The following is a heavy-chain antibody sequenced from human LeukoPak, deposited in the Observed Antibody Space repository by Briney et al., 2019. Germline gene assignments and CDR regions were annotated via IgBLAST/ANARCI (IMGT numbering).Heavy chain of an antibody. V-gene: IGHV4-30-4*01. CDR3: ARGGGDY. J-gene: IGHJ4*02. CDR1: GGSISSGDYY. Sequence: SQTLSLTCTVSGGSISSGDYYWSWIRQPPGKGLEWIGYIYYSGSTYYNPSLESRFTISVDTSKNQFSLKLSSVTAANTAVYYWARGGGDYWGQGTLVTVSS. D-gene: IGHD3-16*01. CDR2: IYYSGST.